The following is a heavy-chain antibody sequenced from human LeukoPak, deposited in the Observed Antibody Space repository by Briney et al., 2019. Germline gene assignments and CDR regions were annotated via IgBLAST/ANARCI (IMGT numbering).Heavy chain of an antibody. CDR2: INHSENT. J-gene: IGHJ4*02. Sequence: PSETLSLTCAVYGGSFSGYYWGWIRQPLGKGLEWIGEINHSENTDYNPSLKSRVTISVDTSKNQLSLKLSSVTAADTAVYYCARHLRWRTSFSPFDYWGQGILVTVSS. CDR1: GGSFSGYY. V-gene: IGHV4-34*01. CDR3: ARHLRWRTSFSPFDY. D-gene: IGHD3/OR15-3a*01.